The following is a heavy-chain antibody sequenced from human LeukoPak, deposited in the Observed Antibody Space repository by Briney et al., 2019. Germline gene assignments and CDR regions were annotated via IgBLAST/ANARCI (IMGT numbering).Heavy chain of an antibody. V-gene: IGHV3-33*06. D-gene: IGHD3-22*01. Sequence: GRSLRLSCAASGFTFSSYGMHWVRQAPGKGLEWVAVIWYDGSNKYYADPVKGRFTISRDNSKSTLYLQMNSLRAGDTAVYYCAKDEDYDSSGSSVDWGRGTLVTVSS. CDR3: AKDEDYDSSGSSVD. J-gene: IGHJ4*02. CDR2: IWYDGSNK. CDR1: GFTFSSYG.